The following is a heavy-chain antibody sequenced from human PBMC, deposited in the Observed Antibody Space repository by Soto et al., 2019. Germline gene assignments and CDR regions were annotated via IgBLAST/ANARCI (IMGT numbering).Heavy chain of an antibody. CDR3: ARHDYGTMGY. CDR2: IYYSGST. Sequence: SETLSLTCTVSGGSISSYYWSWIRQPPGKGLEWIGYIYYSGSTNYNPPLKSRVTISVDTSKNQFSLKLSSVTAADTAVYYCARHDYGTMGYWGQGTLVTVSS. J-gene: IGHJ4*02. CDR1: GGSISSYY. V-gene: IGHV4-59*08. D-gene: IGHD4-17*01.